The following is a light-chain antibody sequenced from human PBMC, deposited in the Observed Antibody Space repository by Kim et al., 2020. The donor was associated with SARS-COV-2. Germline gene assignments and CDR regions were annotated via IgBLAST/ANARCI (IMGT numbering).Light chain of an antibody. J-gene: IGLJ1*01. CDR2: YKSDSDK. CDR3: MIWHSSAFV. CDR1: SDINVGTYR. Sequence: QPVLTQPSSLSASPGASASLTCTLRSDINVGTYRIYWYQQKPGSPPQYLLRYKSDSDKQQGSGVPSRFSGSKDASANAGILLISGLQSEDEADYYCMIWHSSAFVFGTGTKVTVL. V-gene: IGLV5-45*02.